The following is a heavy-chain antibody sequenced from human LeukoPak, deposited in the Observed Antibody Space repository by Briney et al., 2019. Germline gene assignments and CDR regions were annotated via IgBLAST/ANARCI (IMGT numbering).Heavy chain of an antibody. J-gene: IGHJ4*02. D-gene: IGHD3-9*01. CDR1: GFTFGDYA. Sequence: PGRSLRLSCTASGFTFGDYAMSWFRQAPGKGLEWVGFIRSKAYGGTTEYAASVKGRFTISRDDSKSIAYLQMNSLKTEDTAVYYCTRGGILTGYYFDYWGQGTLVTASS. V-gene: IGHV3-49*03. CDR2: IRSKAYGGTT. CDR3: TRGGILTGYYFDY.